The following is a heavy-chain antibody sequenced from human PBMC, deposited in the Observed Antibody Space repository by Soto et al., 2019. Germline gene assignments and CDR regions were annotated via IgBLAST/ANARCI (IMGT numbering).Heavy chain of an antibody. J-gene: IGHJ6*02. CDR2: MNPNSGNT. Sequence: ASVKVSCKASGYTFTSYDINWVRQATGQGLEWMGWMNPNSGNTGYAQKFQGRVTMTRNTSISTAYMELSSLRSEDTAVYYCARGHYDILTGYHPSYYYYYGMDVWGQGTTVTVSS. CDR3: ARGHYDILTGYHPSYYYYYGMDV. CDR1: GYTFTSYD. D-gene: IGHD3-9*01. V-gene: IGHV1-8*01.